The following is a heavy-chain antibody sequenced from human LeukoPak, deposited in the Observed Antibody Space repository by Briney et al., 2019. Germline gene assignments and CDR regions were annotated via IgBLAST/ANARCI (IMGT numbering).Heavy chain of an antibody. CDR3: AISITAALGFQY. J-gene: IGHJ1*01. CDR1: GGSINNGDYY. Sequence: PSETLSLTRTVSGGSINNGDYYWSWIRQPPGKGLEWIGYIYYSGSTYYNPSLKSRVTMSVDTPKKQFSLKLSSVTAADTAIYYCAISITAALGFQYWGQGTLVTVSS. V-gene: IGHV4-30-4*01. D-gene: IGHD6-13*01. CDR2: IYYSGST.